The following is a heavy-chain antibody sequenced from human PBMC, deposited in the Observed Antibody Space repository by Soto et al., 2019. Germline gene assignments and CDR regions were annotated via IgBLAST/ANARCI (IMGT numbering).Heavy chain of an antibody. V-gene: IGHV3-23*01. CDR1: GFTFSSYA. CDR2: ISGSGGST. D-gene: IGHD3-22*01. Sequence: EVQVLESGGGLIQPGGSLRLSFAASGFTFSSYAMSWVRQAPGKGLEWVSGISGSGGSTYYADSVKGRFTISRDNSKNTLYLQMNSLRAEDTAVYYCAKGADYYDSSGSAEYFQHWGQGTLVTVSS. CDR3: AKGADYYDSSGSAEYFQH. J-gene: IGHJ1*01.